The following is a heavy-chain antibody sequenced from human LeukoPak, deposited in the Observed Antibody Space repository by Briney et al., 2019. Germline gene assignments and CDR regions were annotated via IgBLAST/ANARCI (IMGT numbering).Heavy chain of an antibody. CDR3: ARDTSSYYYDSSGYYAI. Sequence: GASVKVSCKASGYTFSTYAMSWVRQAPGQGLEWMGWINTNTGNPTYAQGFTGRFVFSLDTSVSTAYLQISSLKAEDTAVYYCARDTSSYYYDSSGYYAIWGQGTMVTVSS. CDR1: GYTFSTYA. J-gene: IGHJ3*02. D-gene: IGHD3-22*01. CDR2: INTNTGNP. V-gene: IGHV7-4-1*02.